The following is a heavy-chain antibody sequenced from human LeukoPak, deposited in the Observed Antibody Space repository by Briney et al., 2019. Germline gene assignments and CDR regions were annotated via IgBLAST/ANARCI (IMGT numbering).Heavy chain of an antibody. J-gene: IGHJ6*03. V-gene: IGHV4-34*01. D-gene: IGHD2-2*01. CDR1: GGSISSYY. CDR3: ARRRIVVVPAAKGLSYYMDV. Sequence: PSETLSLTCTVSGGSISSYYWGWIRQPPGRGLEWIGEMNHSGSTNYNPSLKSRVTISVDTSKNQFSLKLSSVNAADTAVYYCARRRIVVVPAAKGLSYYMDVWGKGTTVTVSS. CDR2: MNHSGST.